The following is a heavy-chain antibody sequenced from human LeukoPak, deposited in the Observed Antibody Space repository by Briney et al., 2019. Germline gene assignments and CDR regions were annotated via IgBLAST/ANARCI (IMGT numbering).Heavy chain of an antibody. Sequence: SETLSLTCTVSGGSISSYYWSWIRQPPGKGLEWIGYIYYSGGTNYNPSLKSRVTISVDTSKNQFSLKLSSVTAADTAVYYCARVPDAFDIWGQGTMVTVSS. CDR3: ARVPDAFDI. J-gene: IGHJ3*02. V-gene: IGHV4-59*01. CDR1: GGSISSYY. CDR2: IYYSGGT.